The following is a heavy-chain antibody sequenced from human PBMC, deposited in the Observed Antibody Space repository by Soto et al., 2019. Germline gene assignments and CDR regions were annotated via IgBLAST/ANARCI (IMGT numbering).Heavy chain of an antibody. CDR3: ARGRDDFWSGYYHFDY. V-gene: IGHV1-8*01. D-gene: IGHD3-3*01. J-gene: IGHJ4*02. CDR2: MNPNSGNT. CDR1: GYTFTSYD. Sequence: GASVKVSCKASGYTFTSYDINWVRQATGQGLEWMGWMNPNSGNTGYAQKFQGRVTMTRNTSISTAYMELSSLRSEDTAVYYCARGRDDFWSGYYHFDYWGQGTLVTVSS.